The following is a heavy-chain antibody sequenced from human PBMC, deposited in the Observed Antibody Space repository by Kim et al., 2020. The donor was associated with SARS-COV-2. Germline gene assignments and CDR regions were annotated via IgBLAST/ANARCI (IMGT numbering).Heavy chain of an antibody. V-gene: IGHV1-3*01. CDR1: GYTFTSYA. CDR3: ALGIAVAGTIDDY. CDR2: INAGNGNT. D-gene: IGHD6-19*01. Sequence: ASVKVSCKASGYTFTSYAMHWVRQAPGQRLEWMGWINAGNGNTKYSQKFQGRVTITRDTSASTAYMELSSLRSEDTAVYYCALGIAVAGTIDDYWGQGTLVTVSS. J-gene: IGHJ4*02.